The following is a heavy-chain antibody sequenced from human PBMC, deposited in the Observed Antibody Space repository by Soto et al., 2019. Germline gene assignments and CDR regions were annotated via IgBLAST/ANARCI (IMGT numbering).Heavy chain of an antibody. V-gene: IGHV4-4*02. CDR3: ARREYGMDV. Sequence: QVQLQESGPGLVKPSGTLSLTCVVSGGSIRSNHWWSWVRQTPGKGLEWIGEIFHIGHTNYNPSLKGRVTISLDQLKNQFSLKMTSMTAADTAVFYCARREYGMDVWGQGTTVSVSS. J-gene: IGHJ6*02. CDR1: GGSIRSNHW. CDR2: IFHIGHT.